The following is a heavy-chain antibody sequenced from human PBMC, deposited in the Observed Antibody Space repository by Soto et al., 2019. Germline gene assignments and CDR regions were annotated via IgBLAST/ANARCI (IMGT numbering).Heavy chain of an antibody. Sequence: SQTLSLTCAISGDRVSSNSAAWNWIRQSPSRGLEWLGRTYYRSKWYNDYAVPVKSRITINPDTSKNQFSLQLNSLTPEDTAVYYCARAGDYDSWSGYTSQYYYYGMDVWGQGTTVTVSS. J-gene: IGHJ6*02. CDR1: GDRVSSNSAA. V-gene: IGHV6-1*01. D-gene: IGHD3-3*01. CDR3: ARAGDYDSWSGYTSQYYYYGMDV. CDR2: TYYRSKWYN.